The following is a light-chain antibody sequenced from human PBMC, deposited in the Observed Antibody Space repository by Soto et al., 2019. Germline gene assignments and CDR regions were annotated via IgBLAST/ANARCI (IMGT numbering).Light chain of an antibody. V-gene: IGLV2-11*01. Sequence: QSALTQPRSVSGSPGQSVTISCTGTSSDVGGYNYVSWYQQHPGKVPKVIIYDVSRRPSGVPDRFSGSKSGNTASLTISGLQAEDEADYYCCSYEDSYTFWVFGGGTKPPS. CDR1: SSDVGGYNY. J-gene: IGLJ3*02. CDR2: DVS. CDR3: CSYEDSYTFWV.